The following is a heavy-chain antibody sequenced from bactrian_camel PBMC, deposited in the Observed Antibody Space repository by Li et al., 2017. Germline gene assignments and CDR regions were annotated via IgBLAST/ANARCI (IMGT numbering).Heavy chain of an antibody. CDR2: ISVIGAT. Sequence: HVQLVESGGGSVQAGESLRVSCTVSGGSVAASDMGWYRQRPGHGCELISTISVIGATTYADSVKGRFTIGRDNAKKTLYLQMNSLKPEDAAVYYCAADERRVYCSTADVDFDDWGQGTQVTVS. V-gene: IGHV3S53*01. D-gene: IGHD2*01. CDR1: GGSVAASD. J-gene: IGHJ6*01. CDR3: AADERRVYCSTADVDFDD.